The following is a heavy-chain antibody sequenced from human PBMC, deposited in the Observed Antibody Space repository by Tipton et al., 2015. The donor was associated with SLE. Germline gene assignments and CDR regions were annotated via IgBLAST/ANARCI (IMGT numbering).Heavy chain of an antibody. J-gene: IGHJ5*02. D-gene: IGHD4-11*01. CDR2: IYHSGTA. V-gene: IGHV4-34*01. CDR1: GGSFSGYY. Sequence: TLSLTCAVYGGSFSGYYWGRIRQPPGKGLEWIGSIYHSGTAYYNPSLKSRVTISVDTSKNQISLKLSSVTAADTAVYYCARYPESNYHWFGPWGQGALVTVSS. CDR3: ARYPESNYHWFGP.